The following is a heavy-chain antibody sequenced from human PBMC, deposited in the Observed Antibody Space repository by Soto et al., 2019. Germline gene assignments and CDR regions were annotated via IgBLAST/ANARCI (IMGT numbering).Heavy chain of an antibody. D-gene: IGHD3-10*01. J-gene: IGHJ5*02. CDR2: IYYSGST. CDR3: ARYGSGSSVWFDP. Sequence: QVQLQESGPGLVKPSETLSLTCTVSGGSMSSYYWSWIRQPPGKGLEWIGYIYYSGSTIYNPSLKSRVTISVDTSKNQFSLMLSSVTAADTAVYYCARYGSGSSVWFDPWGQGTLVTVSS. V-gene: IGHV4-59*01. CDR1: GGSMSSYY.